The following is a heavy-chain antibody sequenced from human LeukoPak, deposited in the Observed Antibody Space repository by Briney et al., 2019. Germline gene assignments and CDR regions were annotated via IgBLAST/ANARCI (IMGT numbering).Heavy chain of an antibody. CDR1: GFTFSSYS. CDR2: ISSSSSTI. Sequence: GGSLRLSCAASGFTFSSYSMNWVRQAPGKGLEWVSYISSSSSTICYADSVKGRFTISRDNAKNSLYLQMNSLRAEDTAVYYCARDLVVIPRYYYMDVWGKGTTVTVSS. CDR3: ARDLVVIPRYYYMDV. J-gene: IGHJ6*03. D-gene: IGHD2-15*01. V-gene: IGHV3-48*01.